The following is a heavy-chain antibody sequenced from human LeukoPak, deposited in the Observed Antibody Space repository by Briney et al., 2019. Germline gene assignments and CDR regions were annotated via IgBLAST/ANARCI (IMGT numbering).Heavy chain of an antibody. CDR1: GFTFNTYT. Sequence: GGSLRFSCAASGFTFNTYTMNWVRQAPGKGLEWVSSITASSTAIYSADSVKGRFTISRDNAKNSLYLQMNSLRAEDTAVYYCARDWRDSSGKFPNDAFDIWGQGTMVTVSS. V-gene: IGHV3-21*01. D-gene: IGHD3-22*01. CDR3: ARDWRDSSGKFPNDAFDI. J-gene: IGHJ3*02. CDR2: ITASSTAI.